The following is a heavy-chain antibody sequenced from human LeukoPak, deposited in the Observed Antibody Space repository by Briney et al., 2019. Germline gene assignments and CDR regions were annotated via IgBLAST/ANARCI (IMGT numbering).Heavy chain of an antibody. CDR2: IKQDGNEK. J-gene: IGHJ4*02. CDR3: ASLSSGWYGDY. D-gene: IGHD6-19*01. V-gene: IGHV3-7*01. Sequence: GGSLRLSCAASGFTFSSYWMSWVRQASGKGLEWVANIKQDGNEKYYVDSVKGRFTISRDNAKNSLYLQMNSLRAEDTAVYYCASLSSGWYGDYWGQGTLVTVSS. CDR1: GFTFSSYW.